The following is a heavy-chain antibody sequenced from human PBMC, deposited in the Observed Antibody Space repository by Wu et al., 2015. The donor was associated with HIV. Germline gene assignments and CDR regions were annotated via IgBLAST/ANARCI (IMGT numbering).Heavy chain of an antibody. CDR3: ARDESGRHEWPHAFDI. V-gene: IGHV1-69*13. CDR2: IIPIFGTA. CDR1: GGTFSSYA. D-gene: IGHD3-3*01. Sequence: QVQLVQSGAEVKKPGSSVKVSCKASGGTFSSYAISWVRQAPGQGLEWMGRIIPIFGTANYAQKFQGRVTITADESTSTAYMELSSLRSEDTAVYYCARDESGRHEWPHAFDIWGQGTMVTVSS. J-gene: IGHJ3*02.